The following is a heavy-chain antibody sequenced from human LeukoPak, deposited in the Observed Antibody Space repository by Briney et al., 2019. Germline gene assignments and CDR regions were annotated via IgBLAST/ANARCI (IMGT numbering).Heavy chain of an antibody. CDR1: GYTLTELS. CDR2: FDPEDGET. CDR3: ATDLKWERNTTRVDY. V-gene: IGHV1-24*01. D-gene: IGHD1-26*01. J-gene: IGHJ4*02. Sequence: ASVKVSCKVSGYTLTELSMHWVRQAPGKGLEWMGGFDPEDGETIYAQKFQGRVTMTEDTSTDTAYMELSSLRSEDTAVYYCATDLKWERNTTRVDYWGQGTLVTVSS.